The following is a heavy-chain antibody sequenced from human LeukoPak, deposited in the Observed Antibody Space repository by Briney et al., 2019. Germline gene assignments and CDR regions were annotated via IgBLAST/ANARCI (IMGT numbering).Heavy chain of an antibody. CDR1: GYSFTHYW. V-gene: IGHV5-51*01. J-gene: IGHJ6*02. D-gene: IGHD6-25*01. CDR3: ARQDTEASGYHYAMDV. Sequence: GESLKISCKGSGYSFTHYWIAWVRQMPGKGLEWMGIIYPDDSDTRYSPSFQGQVTISADKSIRTASLQWSSLKASDTAMYYCARQDTEASGYHYAMDVWGQGTTVTVSS. CDR2: IYPDDSDT.